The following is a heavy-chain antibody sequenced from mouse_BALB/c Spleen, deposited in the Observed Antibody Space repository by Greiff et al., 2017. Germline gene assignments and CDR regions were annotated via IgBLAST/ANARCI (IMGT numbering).Heavy chain of an antibody. Sequence: VKLVESGPELVRPGVSVKISCKGSGYTFTDYAMHWVKQSHAKSLEWIGVISTYSGNTNYNQKFKGKATMTVDKSSSTVYMELARLTSEDSAIYYCTRGREGWFAYWGQGTLVTVSA. CDR1: GYTFTDYA. V-gene: IGHV1-67*01. CDR3: TRGREGWFAY. J-gene: IGHJ3*01. CDR2: ISTYSGNT.